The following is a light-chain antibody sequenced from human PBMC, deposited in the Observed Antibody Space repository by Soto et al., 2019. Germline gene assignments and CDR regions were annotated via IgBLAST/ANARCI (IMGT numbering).Light chain of an antibody. J-gene: IGKJ1*01. V-gene: IGKV3-20*01. CDR2: GAS. Sequence: EIVLTQSPGTLSLSPGERATLSCRASQSVSSSDLAWYQQKPGQAPRLLIYGASSRATGIPDRFSGSGSGTDFTLTISRLEPEEFAVYYCQQYGSSPWTFGQGNKVLIK. CDR1: QSVSSSD. CDR3: QQYGSSPWT.